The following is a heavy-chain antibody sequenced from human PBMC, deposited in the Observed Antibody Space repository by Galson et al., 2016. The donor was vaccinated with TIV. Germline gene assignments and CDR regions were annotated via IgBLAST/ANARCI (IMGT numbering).Heavy chain of an antibody. CDR3: AGDIPEYTMGGLDL. Sequence: SLRLSCAASGFSVTTNYMTWVRQAPGKGLEWISVVYRNGNAYYTDSVKGRFTMSRDDFKNTVDLQMDNLRPGDTALYYCAGDIPEYTMGGLDLWGQGTMVTVSS. CDR1: GFSVTTNY. V-gene: IGHV3-53*05. J-gene: IGHJ3*01. D-gene: IGHD2-21*01. CDR2: VYRNGNA.